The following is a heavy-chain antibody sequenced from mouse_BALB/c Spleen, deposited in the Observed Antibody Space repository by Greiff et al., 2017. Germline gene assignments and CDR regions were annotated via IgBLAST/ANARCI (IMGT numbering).Heavy chain of an antibody. CDR3: AREYGKKGYAMDY. J-gene: IGHJ4*01. D-gene: IGHD2-10*02. CDR2: ISTYYGDA. Sequence: VQLQQSGAELVRPGVSVKISCKGSGYTFTDYAMHWVKQSHAKSLEWIGVISTYYGDASYNQKFKGKATMTVDKSSSTAYMELARLTSEDSAIYYCAREYGKKGYAMDYWGQGTSGTVSS. CDR1: GYTFTDYA. V-gene: IGHV1S137*01.